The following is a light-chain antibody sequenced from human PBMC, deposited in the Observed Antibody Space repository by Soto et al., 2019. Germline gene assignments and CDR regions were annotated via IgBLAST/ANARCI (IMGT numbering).Light chain of an antibody. V-gene: IGKV3D-20*01. Sequence: IVMTQSPATLSVSPGERATLSCRASQSVVGGFFAWYQQKPGLAPRLIIYDTSVRASGVPDRISGSGSGTHFTLTISRLEPEDFAVYYCQQYGSSPSFGQGTKVDIK. CDR2: DTS. J-gene: IGKJ1*01. CDR3: QQYGSSPS. CDR1: QSVVGGF.